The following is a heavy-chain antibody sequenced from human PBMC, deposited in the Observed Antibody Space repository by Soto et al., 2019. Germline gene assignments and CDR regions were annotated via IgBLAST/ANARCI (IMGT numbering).Heavy chain of an antibody. Sequence: PWGSLRLSCAASGFTFSSSARSWVRQAPGKGLEWVSAVSANGQGIYYADSVRGRFTISRDNSKNTVFLHMDSLSAEDTAVYYCAKDRHYPRDYFHYWGQGTLVTVSS. CDR3: AKDRHYPRDYFHY. J-gene: IGHJ4*02. V-gene: IGHV3-23*01. D-gene: IGHD3-10*01. CDR2: VSANGQGI. CDR1: GFTFSSSA.